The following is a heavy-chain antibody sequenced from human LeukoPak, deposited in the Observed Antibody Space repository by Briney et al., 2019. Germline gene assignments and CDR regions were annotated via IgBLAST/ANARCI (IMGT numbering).Heavy chain of an antibody. CDR3: ARDTDWFDP. Sequence: SETLSLTCTVSGGSISSYYWSWIRRPPGKGLEWIGYIYYSGSTNYNPSLKSRVTISVDTSKNQFSLKLSSVTAADTAVYYCARDTDWFDPWGQGTLVTVSS. J-gene: IGHJ5*02. V-gene: IGHV4-59*01. CDR2: IYYSGST. CDR1: GGSISSYY.